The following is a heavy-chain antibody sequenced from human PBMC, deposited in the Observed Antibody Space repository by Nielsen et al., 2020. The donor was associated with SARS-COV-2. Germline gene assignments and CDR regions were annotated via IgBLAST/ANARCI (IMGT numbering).Heavy chain of an antibody. D-gene: IGHD2-2*01. J-gene: IGHJ4*02. CDR3: ARETIDHTSSFFDY. V-gene: IGHV3-30*04. CDR2: ISYDGTE. Sequence: GESLKISCATSGFTFSSHALHWVRQAPGKGLQSMAIISYDGTEHYADSVKGRFTISRDNSKNTVYLQMNSLKLGDTAVYFCARETIDHTSSFFDYWGQGTLVTVSS. CDR1: GFTFSSHA.